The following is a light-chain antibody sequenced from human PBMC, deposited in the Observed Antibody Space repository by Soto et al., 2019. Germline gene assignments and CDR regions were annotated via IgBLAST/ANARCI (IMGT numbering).Light chain of an antibody. CDR1: ESVSTNY. J-gene: IGKJ4*01. V-gene: IGKV3-20*01. CDR2: GAS. CDR3: QQYGSVPLT. Sequence: EIVLTQSPGTLSLSPGERATLSCRASESVSTNYLAWYQQKPGQAPRLLISGASSRATGIPDRFSGSGSGEDFTLTINSLEPEDVAVYYCQQYGSVPLTFGGGTKVEIK.